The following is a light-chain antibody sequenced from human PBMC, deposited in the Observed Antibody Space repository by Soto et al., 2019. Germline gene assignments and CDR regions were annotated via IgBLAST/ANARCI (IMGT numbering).Light chain of an antibody. Sequence: QSALTQPPSVCGSPGQSVTISCTGTSSDVGSYNRVSWYQQPPGTAPKLMIYEVSNRPSGVPDRFSGSKSGNTASLTISGLQAEDEADYYCSSYTSSSHVVFGGGTKLTVL. CDR2: EVS. J-gene: IGLJ2*01. CDR3: SSYTSSSHVV. CDR1: SSDVGSYNR. V-gene: IGLV2-18*02.